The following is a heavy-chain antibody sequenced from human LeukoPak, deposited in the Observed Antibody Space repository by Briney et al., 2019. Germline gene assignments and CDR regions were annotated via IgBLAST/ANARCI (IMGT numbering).Heavy chain of an antibody. CDR2: FSGSGGST. V-gene: IGHV3-23*01. Sequence: GGSLRLSCAASGFTFSSYAMSWVHQAPGKGLECISGFSGSGGSTYYADSVEGRFTISRDNSKNTLYLQMNSLKTEDTAVYYCTVVNYGSGSYPLGYWGQGTLVTVSS. CDR1: GFTFSSYA. D-gene: IGHD3-10*01. CDR3: TVVNYGSGSYPLGY. J-gene: IGHJ4*02.